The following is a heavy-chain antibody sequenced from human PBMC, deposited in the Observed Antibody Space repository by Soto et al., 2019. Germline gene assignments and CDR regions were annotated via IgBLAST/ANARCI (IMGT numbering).Heavy chain of an antibody. J-gene: IGHJ4*02. D-gene: IGHD2-15*01. Sequence: GGSLRLSCAASGFTFSSYGMHWVRQAPGKGLEWVAVISYDGSNKYYADSVKGRFTISRDNSKNTLYLQMNSLRAEDTAVYYCAKDSLTGYCSGGSCLRGIFDYWGQGTLVTVSS. CDR1: GFTFSSYG. CDR2: ISYDGSNK. CDR3: AKDSLTGYCSGGSCLRGIFDY. V-gene: IGHV3-30*18.